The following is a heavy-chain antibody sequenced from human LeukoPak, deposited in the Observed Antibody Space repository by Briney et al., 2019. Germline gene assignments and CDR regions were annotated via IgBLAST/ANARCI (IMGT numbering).Heavy chain of an antibody. CDR3: ARDRSYGSGSPDYYYYYYMDV. Sequence: GGSLRLSCAASGFTFYDYGMSWVRQAPGKGLEWVSSISTSSSYIYYADSLKGRFTISRDNAKNSLYLQMNSLRAEDTAVYYCARDRSYGSGSPDYYYYYYMDVWGKGTTVTISS. V-gene: IGHV3-21*04. CDR1: GFTFYDYG. CDR2: ISTSSSYI. J-gene: IGHJ6*03. D-gene: IGHD3-10*01.